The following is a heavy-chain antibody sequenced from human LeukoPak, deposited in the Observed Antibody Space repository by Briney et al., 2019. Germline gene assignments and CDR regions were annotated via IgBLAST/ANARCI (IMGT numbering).Heavy chain of an antibody. CDR1: GFTFSSIA. J-gene: IGHJ4*02. V-gene: IGHV3-23*01. Sequence: AGTLTLSCAASGFTFSSIAISWVRQPQPPGLELDSTVSSSGGSTSYSDSSKGRFTVSRDNSKNTLYLKMNSLRAEDTAVYYCAKGGRGHPFDYWGQGSLVTVSS. D-gene: IGHD1-1*01. CDR3: AKGGRGHPFDY. CDR2: VSSSGGST.